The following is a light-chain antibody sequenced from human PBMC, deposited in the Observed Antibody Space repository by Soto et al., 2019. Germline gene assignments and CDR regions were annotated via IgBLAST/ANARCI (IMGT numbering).Light chain of an antibody. CDR2: GAS. CDR3: QQYGSSPRT. CDR1: QSVSSY. V-gene: IGKV3-20*01. J-gene: IGKJ1*01. Sequence: PGERATLSCRASQSVSSYLAWYQQKPGQAPRLLIFGASSRAAGIPDRFSGSGSGTDFTLTISRLEPEDFAVYYCQQYGSSPRTFGQGTKVDIK.